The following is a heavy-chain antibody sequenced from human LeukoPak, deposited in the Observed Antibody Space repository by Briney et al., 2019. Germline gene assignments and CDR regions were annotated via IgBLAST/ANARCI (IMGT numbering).Heavy chain of an antibody. V-gene: IGHV1-69*04. J-gene: IGHJ4*02. CDR3: ASRSTSKHYYFDY. CDR2: IIPILGIA. Sequence: GASVKVSCKASGYTFTSYGISWVRQAPGQGLEWMGRIIPILGIANYAQKFQGRVTITADKSTSTAYMELSSLRSEDTAVYYCASRSTSKHYYFDYWGQGTLVTVSS. D-gene: IGHD2-2*01. CDR1: GYTFTSYG.